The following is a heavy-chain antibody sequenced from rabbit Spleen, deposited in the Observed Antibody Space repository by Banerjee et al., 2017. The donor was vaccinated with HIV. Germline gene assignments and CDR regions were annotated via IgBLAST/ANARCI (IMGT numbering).Heavy chain of an antibody. CDR2: IAGSSSGFT. CDR1: GFSFSSSDY. D-gene: IGHD6-1*01. V-gene: IGHV1S40*01. J-gene: IGHJ6*01. Sequence: QSLEESGGDLVKPGASLTLTCTASGFSFSSSDYMCWVRQAPGKGLEWIACIAGSSSGFTYFATWAKGRFTCSKTSSTTVTLQMTRLTAADTATYFCARGIPYGFSGDAYPPYAMDLWGQGTLVTVS. CDR3: ARGIPYGFSGDAYPPYAMDL.